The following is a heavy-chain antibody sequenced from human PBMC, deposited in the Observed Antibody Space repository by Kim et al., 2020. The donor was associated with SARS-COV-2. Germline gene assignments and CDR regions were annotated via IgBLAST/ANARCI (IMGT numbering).Heavy chain of an antibody. CDR1: GFTFSLYW. V-gene: IGHV3-7*01. J-gene: IGHJ6*03. CDR3: ARGRDFLVLPDHYYHMDV. D-gene: IGHD2-2*01. CDR2: IKPDGSDK. Sequence: GGSLRLSCAASGFTFSLYWVTWVRQAPGQGLEWVASIKPDGSDKIYVDSVKGRFTLSRDNAKNSLYLQMNSLRAEDTAVYYCARGRDFLVLPDHYYHMDVWGKGTMVTVSS.